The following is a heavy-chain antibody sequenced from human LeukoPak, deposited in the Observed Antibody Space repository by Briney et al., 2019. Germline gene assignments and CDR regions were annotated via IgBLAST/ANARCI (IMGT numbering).Heavy chain of an antibody. CDR3: ARHTGSGWSYNWFDP. D-gene: IGHD6-19*01. CDR2: IYYSGST. V-gene: IGHV4-59*08. CDR1: GGSTSSYY. Sequence: SETLSLTCTVSGGSTSSYYWSWIRQPPGKGLEWIGYIYYSGSTNYNPSLKSRVTISVDTSKNQFSLKLSSVTAAGTAVYYCARHTGSGWSYNWFDPWGQGTLVTVSS. J-gene: IGHJ5*02.